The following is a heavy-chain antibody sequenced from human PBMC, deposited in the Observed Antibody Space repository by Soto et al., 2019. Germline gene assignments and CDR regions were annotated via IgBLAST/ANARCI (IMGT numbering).Heavy chain of an antibody. CDR3: ARLAAAGTEINDNFDY. D-gene: IGHD6-13*01. J-gene: IGHJ4*02. V-gene: IGHV4-34*01. Sequence: QVQLQQWGAGLLKPSETLSLTCAVYGGSFSGYYWSWIRQPPGTGLEWIGEINHSGSTNYNPSLKSRVTISVDTSKNQFSLKLSSVTAADTAVYYCARLAAAGTEINDNFDYWGQGTLVTVSS. CDR1: GGSFSGYY. CDR2: INHSGST.